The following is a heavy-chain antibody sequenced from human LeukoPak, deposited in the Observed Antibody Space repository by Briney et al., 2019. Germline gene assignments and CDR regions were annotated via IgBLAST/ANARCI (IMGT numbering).Heavy chain of an antibody. CDR2: ISSDSSYI. Sequence: GGSLRLSCAASGFNFNTYTMNWVRQAPGKGLEWVSSISSDSSYIYYADAVHGRFTVSRDNAKYSLYLQMNSLRAEDTAVYYCARDTMTTVPGIDYWGQGTLVTVSS. V-gene: IGHV3-21*04. D-gene: IGHD4-17*01. J-gene: IGHJ4*02. CDR3: ARDTMTTVPGIDY. CDR1: GFNFNTYT.